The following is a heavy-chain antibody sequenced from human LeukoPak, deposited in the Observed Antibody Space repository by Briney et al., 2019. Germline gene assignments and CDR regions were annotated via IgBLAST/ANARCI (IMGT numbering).Heavy chain of an antibody. CDR2: VIPSFGTA. V-gene: IGHV1-69*06. D-gene: IGHD3-16*01. Sequence: SVTVSCKASGGTFTNYSFSWVRQAPGQGLEWMGRVIPSFGTANYAQKFEGRVTITADKSTGTTYMELSSLRSEDTAVYFCSTALGGMPTPHPWGQGTLVTVSS. CDR1: GGTFTNYS. J-gene: IGHJ4*02. CDR3: STALGGMPTPHP.